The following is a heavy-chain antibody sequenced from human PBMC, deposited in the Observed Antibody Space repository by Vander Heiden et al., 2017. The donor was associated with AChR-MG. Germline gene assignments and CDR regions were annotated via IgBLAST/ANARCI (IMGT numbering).Heavy chain of an antibody. D-gene: IGHD1-26*01. CDR3: ARRKGRVGATLWFDP. CDR2: MNPNSGNT. V-gene: IGHV1-8*01. CDR1: GYTFTRYD. Sequence: QVQLVQSGAEVKKPGASVKVSCKASGYTFTRYDINWVRPATGQGHEWRGWMNPNSGNTGYAHKFQGRVTMTRNTSISTAYMELSSLRSEDTAVYYCARRKGRVGATLWFDPWGQGTLVTVSS. J-gene: IGHJ5*02.